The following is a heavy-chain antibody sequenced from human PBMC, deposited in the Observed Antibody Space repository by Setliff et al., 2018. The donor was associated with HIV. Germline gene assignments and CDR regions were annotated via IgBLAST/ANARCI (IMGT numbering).Heavy chain of an antibody. J-gene: IGHJ4*02. D-gene: IGHD3-22*01. Sequence: GVSLRLSCAASGFTFNNYYMSWIRQAPGKGLEWLAYISGGGTTIYYADSVRGRFTISRDNAKKSLFLQMNSLRAEETAFYYCARVTYYYDSSSPLYYFDYWGQGTLVTVSS. CDR2: ISGGGTTI. CDR1: GFTFNNYY. V-gene: IGHV3-11*04. CDR3: ARVTYYYDSSSPLYYFDY.